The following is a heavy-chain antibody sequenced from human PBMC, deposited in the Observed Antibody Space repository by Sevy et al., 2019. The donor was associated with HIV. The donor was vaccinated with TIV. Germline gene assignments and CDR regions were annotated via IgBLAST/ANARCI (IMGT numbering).Heavy chain of an antibody. J-gene: IGHJ4*02. Sequence: GGSLRLSCAASGFTFSSYSMNWVRQAPGKGLGWVSSISSNSNDIYYGDSVKGRFTISRDNAKNSLYLQMNSLRAEDTAVYYCARKMELLVPDYWGQGTLVTVSS. V-gene: IGHV3-21*01. CDR1: GFTFSSYS. D-gene: IGHD2-21*02. CDR2: ISSNSNDI. CDR3: ARKMELLVPDY.